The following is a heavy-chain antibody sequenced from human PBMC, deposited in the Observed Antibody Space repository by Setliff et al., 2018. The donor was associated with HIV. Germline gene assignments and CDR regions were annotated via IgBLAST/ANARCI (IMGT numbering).Heavy chain of an antibody. J-gene: IGHJ4*02. V-gene: IGHV4-4*09. D-gene: IGHD6-19*01. CDR3: ARSPRIGVAGEFEY. Sequence: SETLSLTCTVSGGSISSYYWNWVRQPPGKGLEWSGYIDTSGSTNYNPSLNSRVTISVDTSKNQFSLKVNSVTAADTAVYYCARSPRIGVAGEFEYWGQGTLVTVSS. CDR1: GGSISSYY. CDR2: IDTSGST.